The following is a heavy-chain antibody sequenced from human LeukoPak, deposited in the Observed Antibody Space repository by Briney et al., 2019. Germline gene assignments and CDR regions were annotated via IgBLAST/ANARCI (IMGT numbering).Heavy chain of an antibody. D-gene: IGHD5-12*01. CDR3: AREARSGYEGFWSDP. CDR1: GGSITSNSYY. V-gene: IGHV4-39*07. CDR2: IYYSGST. Sequence: PSETLSLTCTVSGGSITSNSYYWGWIRQPPGNGLEWIGSIYYSGSTYYNPSLKSRVTISVDTSKNQVSLKLSSVTAADTAVYYCAREARSGYEGFWSDPWGQGTVVTVSS. J-gene: IGHJ5*02.